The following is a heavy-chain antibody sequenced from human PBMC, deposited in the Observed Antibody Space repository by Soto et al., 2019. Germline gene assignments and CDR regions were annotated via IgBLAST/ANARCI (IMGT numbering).Heavy chain of an antibody. J-gene: IGHJ3*02. D-gene: IGHD3-16*02. CDR3: ARDPIMITFGGVIVNPFDI. CDR1: GDSVSSNSAA. V-gene: IGHV6-1*01. CDR2: TYYRSKWYN. Sequence: SQTLTLTCAISGDSVSSNSAACNWIRQSPSRGLEWLGRTYYRSKWYNDYAVSVKSRITINPDTSNNQFSLQLNSVTPEDTAVYYCARDPIMITFGGVIVNPFDIWGQGTMVTVSS.